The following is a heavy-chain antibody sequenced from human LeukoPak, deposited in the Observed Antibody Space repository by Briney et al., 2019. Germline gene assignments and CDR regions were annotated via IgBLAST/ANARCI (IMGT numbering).Heavy chain of an antibody. Sequence: SETLSLTYVVYGESFSAYHWRWIRPPPGKGLVWIGEIHHSGSTNYNPSLKSRVTICIDVSKNQFSLKLSSVTAADTAVYYCARHNSRRFGELFRGFDFWGQGTLVTVSS. V-gene: IGHV4-34*01. J-gene: IGHJ4*02. CDR1: GESFSAYH. CDR2: IHHSGST. D-gene: IGHD3-10*01. CDR3: ARHNSRRFGELFRGFDF.